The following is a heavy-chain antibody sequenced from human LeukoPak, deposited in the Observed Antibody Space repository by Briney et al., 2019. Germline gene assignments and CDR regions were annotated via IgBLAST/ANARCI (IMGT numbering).Heavy chain of an antibody. CDR2: ISSSSSYK. V-gene: IGHV3-21*01. CDR3: ARAATIFGVVTNLDY. Sequence: GGSLRLSCAASGFTFSSYNMNWVRQAPGKGLEWVSSISSSSSYKNYADSVKGRFTISRDNAKNSLYLQMNSLRAEDTAVYYCARAATIFGVVTNLDYWGQGTLVTVSS. D-gene: IGHD3-3*01. J-gene: IGHJ4*02. CDR1: GFTFSSYN.